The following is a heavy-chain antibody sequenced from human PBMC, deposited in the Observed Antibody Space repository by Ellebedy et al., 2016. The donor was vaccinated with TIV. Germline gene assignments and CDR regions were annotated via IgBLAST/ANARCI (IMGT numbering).Heavy chain of an antibody. Sequence: GESLKIPCVASGFAFSSRWIHWVRQAPGKGLVWVSHINSDGSSTTYADSVKGRFTISRDNAKDTVYLQMNSLRAEDTAVYYCGRDYRYGLDVWGQGTTVIVSS. CDR3: GRDYRYGLDV. J-gene: IGHJ6*02. CDR2: INSDGSST. CDR1: GFAFSSRW. D-gene: IGHD4-17*01. V-gene: IGHV3-74*01.